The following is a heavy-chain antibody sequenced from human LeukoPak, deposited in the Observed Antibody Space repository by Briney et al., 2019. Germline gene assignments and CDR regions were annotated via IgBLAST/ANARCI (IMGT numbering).Heavy chain of an antibody. Sequence: PGGSLRLSCVASGFTFSNYGMNWVRQAPGKGLEWVSSITGSRNYKYYADSVKGRFTISRENAKNSLFLQMNSLRAEDTAVYYCARSRIAAGGDAFDIWGQGTMVTVSS. CDR1: GFTFSNYG. CDR3: ARSRIAAGGDAFDI. CDR2: ITGSRNYK. V-gene: IGHV3-21*01. D-gene: IGHD6-13*01. J-gene: IGHJ3*02.